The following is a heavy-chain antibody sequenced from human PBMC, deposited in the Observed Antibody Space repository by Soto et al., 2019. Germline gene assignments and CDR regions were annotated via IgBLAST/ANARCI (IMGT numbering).Heavy chain of an antibody. J-gene: IGHJ6*02. CDR2: ISGSGGST. D-gene: IGHD6-6*01. V-gene: IGHV3-23*01. CDR3: AKDQYSRVYGMDV. Sequence: PGGSLRLSCAASGFTFSSYAMSWVRQAPGKGLEWVSAISGSGGSTYYADSVKGRFTISRDNSKNTLYLQMNSMRAEDTAVYYCAKDQYSRVYGMDVWGQGTTVTVSS. CDR1: GFTFSSYA.